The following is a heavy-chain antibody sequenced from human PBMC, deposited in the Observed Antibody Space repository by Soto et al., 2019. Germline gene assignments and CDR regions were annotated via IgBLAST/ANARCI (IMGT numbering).Heavy chain of an antibody. CDR1: GGSISGYY. V-gene: IGHV4-59*08. Sequence: SETLSLTCTVSGGSISGYYWSWIRQPPGKGLEWIGYTANTNYNPSLMGRVIISVDTSKNQFSLKLTSVTAADTAVYYCARHGREDSRGFYSWFDPWGQGILVTVSS. CDR3: ARHGREDSRGFYSWFDP. D-gene: IGHD3-22*01. CDR2: YTANT. J-gene: IGHJ5*02.